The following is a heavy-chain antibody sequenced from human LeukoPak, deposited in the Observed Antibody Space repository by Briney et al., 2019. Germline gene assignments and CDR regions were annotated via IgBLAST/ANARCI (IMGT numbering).Heavy chain of an antibody. Sequence: SETLSLTCTVPGGSINDFYWSWIRQPPGKGLEWLGCIYHSGSTKYNPSLESRVTISEDTSKNHFSLQLISVTAADTAVYYCARHKHSSTWSNFDSWGQGALVTVPS. D-gene: IGHD6-13*01. V-gene: IGHV4-59*08. CDR2: IYHSGST. J-gene: IGHJ4*02. CDR3: ARHKHSSTWSNFDS. CDR1: GGSINDFY.